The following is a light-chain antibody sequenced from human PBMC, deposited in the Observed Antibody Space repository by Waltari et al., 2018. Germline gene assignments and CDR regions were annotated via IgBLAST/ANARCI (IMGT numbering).Light chain of an antibody. CDR1: SRDVGAYDY. Sequence: QSARTQPAPVSGSPGQSIAIPCTGTSRDVGAYDYVSWYQQHPGKAPKLIIFDVNYRPSGVSNRFSSSKSGNTASLTISGLQPEDEADYYCSSYLSTNTEVFGGGTKVTVL. V-gene: IGLV2-14*03. J-gene: IGLJ2*01. CDR2: DVN. CDR3: SSYLSTNTEV.